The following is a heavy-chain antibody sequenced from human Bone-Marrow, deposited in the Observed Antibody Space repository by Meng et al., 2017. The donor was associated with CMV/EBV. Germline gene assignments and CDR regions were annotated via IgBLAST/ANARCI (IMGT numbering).Heavy chain of an antibody. CDR2: IYYSGST. V-gene: IGHV4-59*12. CDR3: ARGTKQLTYYYYYYGMDV. D-gene: IGHD1-14*01. Sequence: SETLSLTCTVSGGSISSYYWSWIRQPPGKGLEWIGYIYYSGSTNYNPSLKSRVTISVDTSKKQFSLNLSSVTAADTAVYYCARGTKQLTYYYYYYGMDVWGQGNTVTVYS. CDR1: GGSISSYY. J-gene: IGHJ6*02.